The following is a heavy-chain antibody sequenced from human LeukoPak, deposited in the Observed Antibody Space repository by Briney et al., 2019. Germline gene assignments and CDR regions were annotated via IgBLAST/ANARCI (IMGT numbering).Heavy chain of an antibody. J-gene: IGHJ4*02. Sequence: GGSLRLSCSASGFTFSSYWVTWVRQAPGKGLEWVANVKQDGSEKNYVDSVKGRFTISRDNAKNSLYLQMNSLRVDDTAVYYCTTYSSSWYKLVDSSFYWGQGTLVTVSS. CDR2: VKQDGSEK. V-gene: IGHV3-7*01. D-gene: IGHD6-13*01. CDR1: GFTFSSYW. CDR3: TTYSSSWYKLVDSSFY.